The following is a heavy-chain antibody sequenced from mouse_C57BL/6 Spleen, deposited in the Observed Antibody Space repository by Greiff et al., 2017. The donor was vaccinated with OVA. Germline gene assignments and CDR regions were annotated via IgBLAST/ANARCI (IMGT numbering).Heavy chain of an antibody. J-gene: IGHJ2*01. V-gene: IGHV3-1*01. CDR1: GYSITSGYD. CDR3: ARGRGMVTDY. CDR2: ISYSGST. Sequence: EVKLLESGPGMVKPSQSLSLSCTVTGYSITSGYDWHWIRHSPGNKLEWMGYISYSGSTNYNPSFKSQISITHDTSKNHFFLKLNSVTTEDTATYYCARGRGMVTDYWGQGTTLTVSS. D-gene: IGHD2-2*01.